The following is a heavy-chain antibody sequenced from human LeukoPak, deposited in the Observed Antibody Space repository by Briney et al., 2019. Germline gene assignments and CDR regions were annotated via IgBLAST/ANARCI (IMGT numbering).Heavy chain of an antibody. CDR3: ARDGNYYDSSGYYWYNWFDP. J-gene: IGHJ5*02. V-gene: IGHV4-61*02. D-gene: IGHD3-22*01. CDR2: IYTSGST. Sequence: SQTLSLTCTVSGRSLSSGSYYWSWIRQPAGKGLEWIGRIYTSGSTNYNPSLKGRVTISVDTSKHQFSMKLSSVTAADTAVYYCARDGNYYDSSGYYWYNWFDPWGQGTLVTVSS. CDR1: GRSLSSGSYY.